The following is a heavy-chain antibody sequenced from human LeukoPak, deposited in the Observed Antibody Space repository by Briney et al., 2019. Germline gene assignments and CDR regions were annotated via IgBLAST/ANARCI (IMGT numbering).Heavy chain of an antibody. Sequence: GGSLRLSCAASGFTFSSYGMHWVRQAPGKGLEWVAVISYDGSNKYYADSVKGRFTISRDNSKNTLYLQMNSLRAEDTAVYYCAKVETGTTSGTYYYGMDVWGQGITVTVSS. CDR2: ISYDGSNK. D-gene: IGHD1-7*01. V-gene: IGHV3-30*18. CDR1: GFTFSSYG. J-gene: IGHJ6*02. CDR3: AKVETGTTSGTYYYGMDV.